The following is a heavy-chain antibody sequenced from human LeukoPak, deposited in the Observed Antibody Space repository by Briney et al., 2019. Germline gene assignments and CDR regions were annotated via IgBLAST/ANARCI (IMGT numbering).Heavy chain of an antibody. Sequence: VQSGGSLRLSCAASGFTFSNYALHWVRQAPGKGPEWVAVISYDGNTKYYADSVKGRFTISRDNSKNTLYLQMSSLRAEDTAIYYCVRRTTVTKTFDYWGQGTLVTVSS. CDR2: ISYDGNTK. J-gene: IGHJ4*02. CDR3: VRRTTVTKTFDY. CDR1: GFTFSNYA. V-gene: IGHV3-30-3*01. D-gene: IGHD4-17*01.